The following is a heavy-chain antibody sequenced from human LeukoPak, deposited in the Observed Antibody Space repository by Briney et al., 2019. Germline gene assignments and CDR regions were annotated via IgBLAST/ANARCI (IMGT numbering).Heavy chain of an antibody. J-gene: IGHJ4*02. CDR1: GGSIRSSSYD. V-gene: IGHV4-39*01. D-gene: IGHD6-6*01. CDR2: IYYSGST. Sequence: PSETVSLTCTVSGGSIRSSSYDWGWIRQPPGKGLDWIGSIYYSGSTYYNPSLKSRVTISVATSKNQFSLKLSSVTAADTAVYYCASLLTEYSSSSGDYWGRGTLVTVSS. CDR3: ASLLTEYSSSSGDY.